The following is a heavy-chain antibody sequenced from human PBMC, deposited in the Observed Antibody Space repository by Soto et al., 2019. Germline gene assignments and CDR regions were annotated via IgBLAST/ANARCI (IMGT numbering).Heavy chain of an antibody. CDR3: ARDVDNAFNGLSDAFDV. CDR1: GFTFSSYA. V-gene: IGHV3-23*01. D-gene: IGHD2-8*01. CDR2: ISGSPT. J-gene: IGHJ3*01. Sequence: PGGSLRLSCAASGFTFSSYAMSWVRQAPGKGLEWVSAISGSPTYYADSVKGRFTISRDNVKNSLYLQMNSLRDEDTAVYYCARDVDNAFNGLSDAFDVCGQGTMVTVSS.